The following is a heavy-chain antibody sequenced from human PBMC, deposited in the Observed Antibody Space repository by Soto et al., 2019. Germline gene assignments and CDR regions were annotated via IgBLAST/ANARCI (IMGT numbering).Heavy chain of an antibody. V-gene: IGHV3-30*03. J-gene: IGHJ3*02. D-gene: IGHD3-16*02. CDR1: GFTSYG. CDR3: VRAHLSRWASAFDI. Sequence: GGSLRLSCAASGFTSYGMHWVRQAPGKGLQWVAVISYDGSNKYYADSVKGRFTISRDKSKNTVYLQMNSLETEDTAIYYCVRAHLSRWASAFDIWGQGTMVTVSS. CDR2: ISYDGSNK.